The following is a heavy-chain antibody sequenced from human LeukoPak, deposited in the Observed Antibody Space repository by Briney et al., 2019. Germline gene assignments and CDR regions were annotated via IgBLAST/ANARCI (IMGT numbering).Heavy chain of an antibody. CDR1: GGTFSSYA. V-gene: IGHV1-69*06. CDR3: ARALNVDTAMVPAFDI. D-gene: IGHD5-18*01. J-gene: IGHJ3*02. CDR2: IIPIFGTA. Sequence: SVKVSCKASGGTFSSYAISWVRQAPGQGLEWMGGIIPIFGTANYAQKFQGRVTITADKSTSTAYMELSSLRSEDTAVYYCARALNVDTAMVPAFDIWGQGTMVTVSS.